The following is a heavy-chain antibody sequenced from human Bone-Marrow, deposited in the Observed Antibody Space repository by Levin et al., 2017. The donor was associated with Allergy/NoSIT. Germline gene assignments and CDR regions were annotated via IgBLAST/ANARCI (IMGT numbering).Heavy chain of an antibody. J-gene: IGHJ4*02. V-gene: IGHV7-4-1*02. CDR3: ARRYCTGGVCYRDY. D-gene: IGHD2-8*02. CDR1: GYTFTNYF. Sequence: GASVKVSCKASGYTFTNYFINWVRQAPGQGLEWVGWINTNTGNPTYAQGFTGRFVFSLDTSVTTAYLQISSLKADDTAVYYCARRYCTGGVCYRDYWGQGTLVTVSS. CDR2: INTNTGNP.